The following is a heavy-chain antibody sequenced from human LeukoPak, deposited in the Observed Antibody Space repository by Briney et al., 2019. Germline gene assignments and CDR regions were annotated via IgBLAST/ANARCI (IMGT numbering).Heavy chain of an antibody. Sequence: GGSLRLSCAASGFTFSSYAMSWVRQAPGKGLEWVPAISGSGGSTYYADSVKGRFTISRDNSKDTLYLQMNSLRAEDTAVYYCAKSKYQQLVRCFDYWGQGTLVTVSS. CDR2: ISGSGGST. D-gene: IGHD6-13*01. J-gene: IGHJ4*02. V-gene: IGHV3-23*01. CDR3: AKSKYQQLVRCFDY. CDR1: GFTFSSYA.